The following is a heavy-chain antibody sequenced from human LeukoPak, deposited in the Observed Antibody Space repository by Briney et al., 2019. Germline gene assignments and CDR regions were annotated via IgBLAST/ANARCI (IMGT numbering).Heavy chain of an antibody. Sequence: PGGSLRLSCAASGFTFSSYSMNWVRQAPGKGLEWVSYISSSSSTIYYADSVKGRFTISRDNAKNSLYLQMNSLRAEDTAVYYCARAQSTYYDFWSGYYTGGYFDYWGQGALVTVSS. J-gene: IGHJ4*02. D-gene: IGHD3-3*01. CDR2: ISSSSSTI. V-gene: IGHV3-48*01. CDR3: ARAQSTYYDFWSGYYTGGYFDY. CDR1: GFTFSSYS.